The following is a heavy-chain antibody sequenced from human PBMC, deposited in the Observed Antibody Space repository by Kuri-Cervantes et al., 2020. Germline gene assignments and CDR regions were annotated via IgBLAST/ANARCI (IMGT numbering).Heavy chain of an antibody. CDR3: ARGDSGSYFRKSRYFQH. Sequence: GSLRLSCAASGFTFNSYAMSWVRQAPGKGLEWIGSIYYSGSTYYNPSLKSRVTISVDTSKNQSSLKLSSVTAADTAVYYCARGDSGSYFRKSRYFQHWGQGTLVTVSS. CDR1: GFTFNSYA. V-gene: IGHV4-39*01. D-gene: IGHD1-26*01. CDR2: IYYSGST. J-gene: IGHJ1*01.